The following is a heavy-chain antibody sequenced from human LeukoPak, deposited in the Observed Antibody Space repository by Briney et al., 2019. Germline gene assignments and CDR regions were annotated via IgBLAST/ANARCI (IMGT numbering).Heavy chain of an antibody. D-gene: IGHD6-13*01. Sequence: ASVKVSCKASGYSFTGYYMHWVRQAPGQGLEWMGWINPNSGGTNYAQKFQGRVTMTRDTSISTAYMELSRLRSDDTAVYYCARVMGIAAAGGYYYYYMDVWGKGTTVTVSS. CDR2: INPNSGGT. CDR1: GYSFTGYY. CDR3: ARVMGIAAAGGYYYYYMDV. J-gene: IGHJ6*03. V-gene: IGHV1-2*02.